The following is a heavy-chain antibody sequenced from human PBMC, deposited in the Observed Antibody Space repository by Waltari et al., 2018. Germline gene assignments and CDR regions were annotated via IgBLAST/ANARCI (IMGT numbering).Heavy chain of an antibody. CDR2: IWYDGRNK. Sequence: QVQLVESGRGVVQPGRSLRLSCAASGFTFSSYGMHWVRQGPCKGLEWVAFIWYDGRNKYYADSVKGRLTISRDKSKNTLYLQMNSLRAEDTAMYYCAKADGPSFYYFDYWGQGTLVTVSS. V-gene: IGHV3-30*02. CDR3: AKADGPSFYYFDY. CDR1: GFTFSSYG. J-gene: IGHJ4*02.